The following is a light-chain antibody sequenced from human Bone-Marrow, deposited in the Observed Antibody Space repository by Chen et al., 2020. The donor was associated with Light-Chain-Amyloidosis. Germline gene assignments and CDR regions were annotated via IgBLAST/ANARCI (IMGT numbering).Light chain of an antibody. CDR3: QCDQGSSQGV. Sequence: NFILTQPHSVSESPGKTVIISCTRSNGSIATDYVQWYQQRPVSSPTAVIYEDDQRPSGVPDRFSGSIDRSSNSASHTISGLKTEDKADCYCQCDQGSSQGVFGGGTKLTVL. V-gene: IGLV6-57*01. J-gene: IGLJ3*02. CDR2: EDD. CDR1: NGSIATDY.